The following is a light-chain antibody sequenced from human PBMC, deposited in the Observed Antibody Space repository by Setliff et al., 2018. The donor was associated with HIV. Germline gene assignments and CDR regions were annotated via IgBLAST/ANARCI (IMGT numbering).Light chain of an antibody. V-gene: IGLV2-11*01. CDR2: DVS. CDR3: CSYAGSYTYV. J-gene: IGLJ1*01. Sequence: QSALAQPRSVSGSPGQSVTISCTGTNSDVGGYNYVSWYQQHPGKAPKLMIYDVSKRPSGVPDRFSGSKSGNTASLTISGLQAEDVADYYCCSYAGSYTYVFGTGTKVTVL. CDR1: NSDVGGYNY.